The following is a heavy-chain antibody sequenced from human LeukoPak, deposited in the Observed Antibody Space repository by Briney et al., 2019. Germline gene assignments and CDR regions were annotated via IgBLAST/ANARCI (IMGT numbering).Heavy chain of an antibody. CDR3: ARHGDGFLFYYFDY. CDR2: IYYSGST. CDR1: GGSISSYY. D-gene: IGHD5-24*01. V-gene: IGHV4-59*08. Sequence: SETLSLTCTVSGGSISSYYWSWIRQPPGKGLEWIGYIYYSGSTNYNPSLKSRVTISVDTSKNQFSLKLSSVTAADTAVYYCARHGDGFLFYYFDYWGQGTLVTVSS. J-gene: IGHJ4*02.